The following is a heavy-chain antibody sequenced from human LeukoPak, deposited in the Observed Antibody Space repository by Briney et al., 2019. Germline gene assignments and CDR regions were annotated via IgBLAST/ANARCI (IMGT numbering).Heavy chain of an antibody. Sequence: GGSLRLSCAASGFTFDDYAMHWVRQAPGKGLEWVSLISGDGGSTYYADSVKGRFTISRDNSKNSLYLQMNSLRTEDTALYYCAKGYSYGLKYYFDYWGQGTLVTVSS. J-gene: IGHJ4*02. V-gene: IGHV3-43*02. D-gene: IGHD5-18*01. CDR3: AKGYSYGLKYYFDY. CDR2: ISGDGGST. CDR1: GFTFDDYA.